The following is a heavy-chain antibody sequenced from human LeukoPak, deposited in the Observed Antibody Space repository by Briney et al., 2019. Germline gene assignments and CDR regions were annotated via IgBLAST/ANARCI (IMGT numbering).Heavy chain of an antibody. J-gene: IGHJ4*02. CDR1: GGTFSSYA. V-gene: IGHV1-69*06. Sequence: SVKVSCKASGGTFSSYAISWVRQAPGQGLEWMGGIIPIFGTANYAQKFQGRVTITADKSTSTAYMELSSLRSGDTAVYYCAREATVAGTEYWGQGTLVTVSS. CDR3: AREATVAGTEY. CDR2: IIPIFGTA. D-gene: IGHD6-19*01.